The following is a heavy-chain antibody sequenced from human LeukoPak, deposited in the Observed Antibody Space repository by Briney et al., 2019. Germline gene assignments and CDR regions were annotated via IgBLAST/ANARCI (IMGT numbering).Heavy chain of an antibody. D-gene: IGHD2-21*02. CDR1: GGSISSYY. Sequence: LSLTCTVSGGSISSYYWSWVRQAPGKGLEWVSFINSRSSTIYYADSVKGRFTISRDNAKNSLYLQMNSLRAEDTAVYYCTSHTGTGDAFRPFHIWGQGTMVTVSS. J-gene: IGHJ3*02. V-gene: IGHV3-48*03. CDR2: INSRSSTI. CDR3: TSHTGTGDAFRPFHI.